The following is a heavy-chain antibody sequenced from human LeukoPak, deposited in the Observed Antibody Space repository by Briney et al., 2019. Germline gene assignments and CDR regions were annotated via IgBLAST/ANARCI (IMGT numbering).Heavy chain of an antibody. J-gene: IGHJ4*02. V-gene: IGHV3-7*01. Sequence: GGSLRLSCAASGFTFSNYWMSWVRQAPGKGLEWVANINQDGSERYYVDSVKGRFTISRDNPKNSMYLQMNSLGAEDTAVYYCARYGGSYYFDNWGQGTLVTVSS. CDR1: GFTFSNYW. D-gene: IGHD2-15*01. CDR3: ARYGGSYYFDN. CDR2: INQDGSER.